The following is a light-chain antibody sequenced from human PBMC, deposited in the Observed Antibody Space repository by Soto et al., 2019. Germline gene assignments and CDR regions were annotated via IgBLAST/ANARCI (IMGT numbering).Light chain of an antibody. CDR1: QSISSY. J-gene: IGKJ3*01. CDR3: QQRSILFT. CDR2: DAS. Sequence: DIVLTQSPATLSLSPGERATLSCRATQSISSYLAWYQQRPGQSPRLLIYDASRRATGIPPRFSGSGSGTYFTLTSSRLEPEDFAIYYCQQRSILFTFGPGTKVEIK. V-gene: IGKV3-11*01.